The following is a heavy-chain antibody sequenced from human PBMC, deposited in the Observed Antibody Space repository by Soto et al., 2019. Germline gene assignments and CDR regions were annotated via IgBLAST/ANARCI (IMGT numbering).Heavy chain of an antibody. CDR1: GYTFTSYG. V-gene: IGHV1-18*01. Sequence: QVQLVQSGAEVKKPGASAKVSCKASGYTFTSYGISWMRKAPGQALERMGWLSAYNANTKYAQKLTGRVTMTADTTPRTAYMDVRSLGSNDTAVYYGARVFPLVSTARDRPFACWGRGTLVTVS. D-gene: IGHD5-18*01. CDR2: LSAYNANT. CDR3: ARVFPLVSTARDRPFAC. J-gene: IGHJ4*02.